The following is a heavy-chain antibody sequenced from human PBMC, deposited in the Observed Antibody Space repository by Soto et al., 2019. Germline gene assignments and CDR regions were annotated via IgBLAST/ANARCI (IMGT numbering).Heavy chain of an antibody. J-gene: IGHJ4*02. CDR3: AGSTNDYGDRH. CDR2: MNPNSGNT. Sequence: QMPLVLSEVEEKKPGASVKVSCKASGYTFTSYDINWMLQATGQGLEWMGRMNPNSGNTGYAQKFQGRVTMTKNTTIGTAYMELSSLRSADTAVYYCAGSTNDYGDRHWGQGSLVTVSS. CDR1: GYTFTSYD. D-gene: IGHD4-17*01. V-gene: IGHV1-8*01.